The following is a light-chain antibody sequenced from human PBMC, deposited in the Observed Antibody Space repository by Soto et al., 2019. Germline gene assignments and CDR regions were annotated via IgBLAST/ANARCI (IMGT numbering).Light chain of an antibody. V-gene: IGLV2-14*01. CDR2: DVS. CDR3: GSYTTSSNYV. J-gene: IGLJ1*01. Sequence: QSALTQPASVSGSPGQSITISCTGTSSDIDAYNYVSWYQQHPGKAPKLMIYDVSNRPSGISNRFSGSKSGNTASLTISGLQAEDEPDYYCGSYTTSSNYVFGTGTKVTVL. CDR1: SSDIDAYNY.